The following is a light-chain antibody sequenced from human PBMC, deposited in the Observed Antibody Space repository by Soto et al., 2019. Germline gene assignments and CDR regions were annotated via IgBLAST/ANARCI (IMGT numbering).Light chain of an antibody. Sequence: DIQITQSPSTLSASVGDRVTITFRASQSISSWLAWYQQKPGKAPKLLIYDASSLESGVPSRFSGSGSGTEFTLTISSLQPDDFATYYCQQYNTWTFGQGTKVDIK. CDR2: DAS. J-gene: IGKJ1*01. CDR3: QQYNTWT. V-gene: IGKV1-5*01. CDR1: QSISSW.